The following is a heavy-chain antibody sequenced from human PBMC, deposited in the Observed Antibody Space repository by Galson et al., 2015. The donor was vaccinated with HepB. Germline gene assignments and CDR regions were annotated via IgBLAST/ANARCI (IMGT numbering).Heavy chain of an antibody. CDR1: GFTFSNAW. CDR3: AKDGGSGSYYYYYYYHMDV. D-gene: IGHD3-10*01. V-gene: IGHV3-30*18. Sequence: SLRLSCAASGFTFSNAWMSWVRQAPGMGLEWVTLISSDGSNKYYTESVKGRFSISRDNSKNTVYLQMNSLRAEDTALYYCAKDGGSGSYYYYYYYHMDVWGKGTTVTVSS. J-gene: IGHJ6*03. CDR2: ISSDGSNK.